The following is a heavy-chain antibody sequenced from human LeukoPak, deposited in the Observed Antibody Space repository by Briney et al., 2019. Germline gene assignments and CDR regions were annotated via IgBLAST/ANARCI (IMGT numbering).Heavy chain of an antibody. Sequence: SETLSLTCTVSGGSISSYYWSWIRQPPGKGLEWIGYIYYSGSTNYNPSLKSRATISVDTSKNQFSLKLSSVTAADTAVYYCAGSRLSRAVDYWGQGTLVTVSS. D-gene: IGHD1-26*01. J-gene: IGHJ4*02. CDR1: GGSISSYY. CDR2: IYYSGST. V-gene: IGHV4-59*01. CDR3: AGSRLSRAVDY.